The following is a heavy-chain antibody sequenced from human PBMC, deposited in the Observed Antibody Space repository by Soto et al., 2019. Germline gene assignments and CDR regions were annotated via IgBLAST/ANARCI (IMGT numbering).Heavy chain of an antibody. CDR3: ARYGYSYSARFFGY. Sequence: SETLSLTCAVSGHSISGGFYYWGWVRQPPGKGLEWIGSIYHTESTYYNPSLKSRVTMSVDTSKNQLSLKLSSMTAADTAVYFCARYGYSYSARFFGYWGQGTRVTVSS. J-gene: IGHJ4*02. D-gene: IGHD5-18*01. V-gene: IGHV4-38-2*01. CDR1: GHSISGGFYY. CDR2: IYHTEST.